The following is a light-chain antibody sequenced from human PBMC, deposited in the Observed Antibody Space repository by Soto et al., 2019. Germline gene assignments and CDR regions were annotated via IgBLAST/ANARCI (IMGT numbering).Light chain of an antibody. V-gene: IGLV1-40*01. CDR3: QSYDTTLSGHVV. CDR2: DNT. Sequence: QSVLTQPPSVSGAPGQRVTISCTGSSSNFGAGYAAHWYQQLPGAAPKLLIYDNTNRPSGVPDRFSGSQSGTSASLAITGLQAEDEADYYCQSYDTTLSGHVVFGGGTKVTVL. CDR1: SSNFGAGYA. J-gene: IGLJ2*01.